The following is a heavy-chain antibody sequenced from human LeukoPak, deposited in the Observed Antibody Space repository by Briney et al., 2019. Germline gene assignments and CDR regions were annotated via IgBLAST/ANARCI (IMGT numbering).Heavy chain of an antibody. Sequence: KPSGTPSLPCTVSGGSIHPFLWGWIPETPGEGQEWIGYILYSGTTTNYNPSLKSRVTISVDTSKNQFSLKLNSVTAADTAVYYCARGRGWLPAYWGQGTLVTVSS. CDR1: GGSIHPFL. V-gene: IGHV4-59*01. CDR2: ILYSGTT. J-gene: IGHJ4*02. D-gene: IGHD5-12*01. CDR3: ARGRGWLPAY.